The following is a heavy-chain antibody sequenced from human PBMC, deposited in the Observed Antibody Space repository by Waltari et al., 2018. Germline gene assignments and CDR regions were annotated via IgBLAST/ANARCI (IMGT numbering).Heavy chain of an antibody. V-gene: IGHV4-34*01. Sequence: QVQLQQWGAGLLKPSETLSLTCAVYGGSFSGYYWSWIRQPPGKGLEWIGEINHSGSTNYNPSLKSRVTISVDTSKNQFSLKLSSVTAADTAVYYCARADPDGYDYWGQGTLVTVSS. D-gene: IGHD2-15*01. CDR2: INHSGST. J-gene: IGHJ4*02. CDR3: ARADPDGYDY. CDR1: GGSFSGYY.